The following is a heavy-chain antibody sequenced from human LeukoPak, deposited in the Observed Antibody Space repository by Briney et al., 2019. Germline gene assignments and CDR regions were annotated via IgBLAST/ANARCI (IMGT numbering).Heavy chain of an antibody. Sequence: GESLKISCKGSGYSFTSYWIGWVRQMPGKGLEWMGIIYPGDSDTRYSPSFQGQVTISADKPISTAYLQWSSLKASDTAMYYCASSEYYYDSSGYPYNYFDYWGQGTLVTVSS. J-gene: IGHJ4*02. V-gene: IGHV5-51*01. D-gene: IGHD3-22*01. CDR3: ASSEYYYDSSGYPYNYFDY. CDR2: IYPGDSDT. CDR1: GYSFTSYW.